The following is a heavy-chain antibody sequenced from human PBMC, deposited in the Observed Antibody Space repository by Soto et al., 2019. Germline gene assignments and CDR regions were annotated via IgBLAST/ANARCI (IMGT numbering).Heavy chain of an antibody. CDR1: GGYFNNRQTLNSYP. J-gene: IGHJ6*02. D-gene: IGHD1-26*01. V-gene: IGHV1-69*06. CDR3: AKSWVGEIYYYYYAMDV. Sequence: QVQVVQSGAEVKRPGSSVNVSCKASGGYFNNRQTLNSYPISWVRQAPGQGLEWMGGIIPLFGTTNYAQRFKCRVTITADKSTSPTYLELNKVTSDDTAVYYCAKSWVGEIYYYYYAMDVWGQGTTVTVSS. CDR2: IIPLFGTT.